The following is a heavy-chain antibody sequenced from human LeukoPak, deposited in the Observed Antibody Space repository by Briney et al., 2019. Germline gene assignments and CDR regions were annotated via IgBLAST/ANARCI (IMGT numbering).Heavy chain of an antibody. D-gene: IGHD6-6*01. Sequence: PGGSLRLSCAASGFTVSSNYMSWVRQAPGKGLEWVSVIYSGGSTYYADSVKGRFTISRDSSKNTLYLQMNSLRVEDTAVYYCARDRLYISSSVDYWGQGILVTVSS. CDR2: IYSGGST. CDR1: GFTVSSNY. J-gene: IGHJ4*02. CDR3: ARDRLYISSSVDY. V-gene: IGHV3-53*01.